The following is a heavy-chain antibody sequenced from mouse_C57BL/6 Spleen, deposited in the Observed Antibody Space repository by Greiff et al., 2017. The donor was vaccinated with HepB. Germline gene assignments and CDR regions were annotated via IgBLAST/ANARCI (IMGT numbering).Heavy chain of an antibody. CDR3: ARRYYGSSYFDV. J-gene: IGHJ1*03. V-gene: IGHV5-4*03. Sequence: EVKLVESGGGLVKPGGSLKLSCAASGFTFSSYAMSWVRQTPEKRLEWVATISDGGSYTYYPDNVKGRFTISRDNAKNNLYLQMSHLKSEDTAMYYCARRYYGSSYFDVWGTGTTVTVSS. D-gene: IGHD1-1*01. CDR1: GFTFSSYA. CDR2: ISDGGSYT.